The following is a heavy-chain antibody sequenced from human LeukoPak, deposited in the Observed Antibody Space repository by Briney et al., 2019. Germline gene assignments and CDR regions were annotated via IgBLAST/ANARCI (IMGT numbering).Heavy chain of an antibody. D-gene: IGHD4-23*01. J-gene: IGHJ4*02. CDR2: INTDGSST. Sequence: PGGSLRLSCAASGFTFSTYWMHWARQAPGKGLVWVSRINTDGSSTLYADSVKGRFTISRDNAKNTLYLQVNSLRAEDTAVYYCARGANYGGNLGVYWGQGTLVTVSS. V-gene: IGHV3-74*01. CDR1: GFTFSTYW. CDR3: ARGANYGGNLGVY.